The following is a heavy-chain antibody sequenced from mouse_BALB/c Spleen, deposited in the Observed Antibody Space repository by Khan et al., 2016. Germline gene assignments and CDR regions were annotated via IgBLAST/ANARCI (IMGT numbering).Heavy chain of an antibody. J-gene: IGHJ2*01. D-gene: IGHD1-2*01. V-gene: IGHV1-4*02. CDR3: AREGIITAVFDY. Sequence: QVQLQQSAVELTGPGASVKMSCRASGYTFTSYTLHWIPQRPGQGLEWIGYIVPSSGYTDSNQKFKDKTTLPADKSSNTAYMQLNSLTSEDSAVYYCAREGIITAVFDYWGQGTTLTVSS. CDR1: GYTFTSYT. CDR2: IVPSSGYT.